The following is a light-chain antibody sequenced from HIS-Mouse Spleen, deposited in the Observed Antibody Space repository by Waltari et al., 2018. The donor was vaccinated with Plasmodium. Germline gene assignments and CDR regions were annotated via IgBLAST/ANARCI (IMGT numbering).Light chain of an antibody. CDR1: QSISSY. J-gene: IGKJ1*01. V-gene: IGKV1-39*01. CDR2: AAS. Sequence: DIPMTQYPSSLSASAGDRVHITCRASQSISSYLNWYQQKPGKAPKLLIYAASSLQSGVPSRFSGSGSGTDFTLTISSLQPEDFATYYCQQNYNTWTFGQGTKVEIK. CDR3: QQNYNTWT.